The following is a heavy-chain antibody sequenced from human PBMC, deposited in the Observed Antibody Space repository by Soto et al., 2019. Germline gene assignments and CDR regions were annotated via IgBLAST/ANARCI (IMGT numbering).Heavy chain of an antibody. D-gene: IGHD3-3*01. CDR3: ARDFAYFDS. CDR2: IYYSGST. J-gene: IGHJ4*02. CDR1: GGSISSGGYY. V-gene: IGHV4-31*03. Sequence: LSLTCTVSGGSISSGGYYWSWIRQHPGKGLEWIGYIYYSGSTYYNPSLKSRVSISMDTSKNQFSLNLDSVTAADTAVYFCARDFAYFDSWGQGTLVTVSS.